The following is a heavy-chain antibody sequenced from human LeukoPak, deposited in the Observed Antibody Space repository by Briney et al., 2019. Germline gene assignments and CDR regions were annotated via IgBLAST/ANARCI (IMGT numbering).Heavy chain of an antibody. CDR2: IYHSGST. CDR1: GGSISSNNW. J-gene: IGHJ4*02. Sequence: SGTLSLTCGVSGGSISSNNWWSWVRQPPGKGLEWIGEIYHSGSTNYNPSLKSRVTISVDKSKNQFSLQLSSVTAADTAVYYCAREGRYGADFDYWGQGTLVSVSS. CDR3: AREGRYGADFDY. V-gene: IGHV4-4*02. D-gene: IGHD4-17*01.